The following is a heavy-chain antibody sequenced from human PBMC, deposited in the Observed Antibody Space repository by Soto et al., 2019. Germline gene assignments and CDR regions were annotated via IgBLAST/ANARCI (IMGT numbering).Heavy chain of an antibody. Sequence: LRLSCRVSGFTFNNSGMHWVRQAPGKGLEWMAVISYDGSDKYYVDSVKGRVIISRDNSKNTLNLEMNSLRAEDTAIYYCVKDRVPGAYGNYYGMDVWGQGTTVTVSS. CDR1: GFTFNNSG. CDR3: VKDRVPGAYGNYYGMDV. D-gene: IGHD5-12*01. J-gene: IGHJ6*02. V-gene: IGHV3-30*18. CDR2: ISYDGSDK.